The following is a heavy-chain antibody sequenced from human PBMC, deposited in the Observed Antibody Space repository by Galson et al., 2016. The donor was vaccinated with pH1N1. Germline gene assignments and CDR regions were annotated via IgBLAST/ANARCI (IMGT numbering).Heavy chain of an antibody. CDR3: AKEIQRGSYGMDV. D-gene: IGHD3-16*01. J-gene: IGHJ6*02. V-gene: IGHV3-43*01. CDR2: GST. Sequence: GSTYYADYVKGRFTVSRDNSKNSLYLQMNSLRSEDTALYYCAKEIQRGSYGMDVWGRGTTVTVSS.